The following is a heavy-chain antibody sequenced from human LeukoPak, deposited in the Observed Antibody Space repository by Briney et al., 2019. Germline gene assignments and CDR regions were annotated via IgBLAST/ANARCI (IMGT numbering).Heavy chain of an antibody. Sequence: GGSLRLSCAASGFIFSDYYMSWIRQAPGKGLEWVSYLSTSGGIMYYAGSVKGRFTISRDNAKNSLYLEMDSLRAEDTAVYYCARGHYGGNPADAFDIWGQGAMVTVS. CDR3: ARGHYGGNPADAFDI. D-gene: IGHD4-23*01. V-gene: IGHV3-11*01. CDR2: LSTSGGIM. CDR1: GFIFSDYY. J-gene: IGHJ3*02.